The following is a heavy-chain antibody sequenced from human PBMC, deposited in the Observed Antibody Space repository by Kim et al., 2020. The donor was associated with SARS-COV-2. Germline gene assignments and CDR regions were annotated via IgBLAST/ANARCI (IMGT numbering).Heavy chain of an antibody. Sequence: SETLSLTCAVSGASISSTKWWSWVRQSPGKGLEWIGEIHHSGSTNYMASLKSRVTISVDKSKSQFSLKLSSVTAADTAVYYCARRDYYDSTGYFENWGLGTLVTVSS. CDR3: ARRDYYDSTGYFEN. J-gene: IGHJ4*02. D-gene: IGHD3-22*01. V-gene: IGHV4-4*02. CDR1: GASISSTKW. CDR2: IHHSGST.